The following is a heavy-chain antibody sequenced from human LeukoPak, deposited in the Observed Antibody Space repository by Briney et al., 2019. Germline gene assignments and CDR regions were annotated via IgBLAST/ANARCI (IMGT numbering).Heavy chain of an antibody. D-gene: IGHD1/OR15-1a*01. J-gene: IGHJ5*02. V-gene: IGHV4-34*01. CDR2: INHSGNT. Sequence: SSETLSLTCNVSGGSFTNYYWSWIRQTPEKGLEWIGQINHSGNTSYNPSPRSRVTLSVDRSKNQFSLKVTSVTAADTGVYYCARGPGTVGLSPWGQGTLVTVSS. CDR1: GGSFTNYY. CDR3: ARGPGTVGLSP.